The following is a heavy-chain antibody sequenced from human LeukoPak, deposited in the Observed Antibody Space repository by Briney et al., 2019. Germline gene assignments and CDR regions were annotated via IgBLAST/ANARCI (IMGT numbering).Heavy chain of an antibody. J-gene: IGHJ4*02. CDR2: IYHSGST. Sequence: SETLSLTCTVSGYSISSGYYWGWIRQPPGKGLEWIGSIYHSGSTYYNPSLKSRVTISVDTSKNQFSLKLSSVTAADTAVYYCARDRPSLSYGSGRGFDYWGQGTLVTVSS. CDR1: GYSISSGYY. V-gene: IGHV4-38-2*02. D-gene: IGHD3-10*01. CDR3: ARDRPSLSYGSGRGFDY.